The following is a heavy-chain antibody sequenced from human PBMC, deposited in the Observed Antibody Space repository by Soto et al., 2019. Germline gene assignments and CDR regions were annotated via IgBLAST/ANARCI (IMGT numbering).Heavy chain of an antibody. CDR3: ASAVAGTGDY. J-gene: IGHJ4*02. Sequence: PSETLSLTCAVYGGSFGGYYWSWIRQPPGKGLEWIGEINHSGSTNYNPSLKSRVTISVDTSKNQFSLKLSSVTAADTAVYYCASAVAGTGDYWGQGTLVTVSS. CDR2: INHSGST. V-gene: IGHV4-34*01. D-gene: IGHD6-19*01. CDR1: GGSFGGYY.